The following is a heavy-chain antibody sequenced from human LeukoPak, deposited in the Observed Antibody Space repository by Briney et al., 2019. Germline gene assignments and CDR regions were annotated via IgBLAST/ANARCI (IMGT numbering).Heavy chain of an antibody. CDR1: GFTFSSYG. CDR3: ATRRFGELTY. V-gene: IGHV3-23*01. D-gene: IGHD3-10*01. Sequence: GGSLRLSCAASGFTFSSYGMSWVRQAPGKGLEWVSAISGSGGSTYYADSVKGRFTISRDNSKNTLYLQMNSLRVEDTAVYYCATRRFGELTYWGQGTLVTVSS. J-gene: IGHJ4*02. CDR2: ISGSGGST.